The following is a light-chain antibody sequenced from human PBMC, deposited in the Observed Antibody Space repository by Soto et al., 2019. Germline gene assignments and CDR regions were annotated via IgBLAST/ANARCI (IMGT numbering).Light chain of an antibody. J-gene: IGKJ1*01. V-gene: IGKV3-15*01. CDR3: QQYNNWPRT. CDR2: GAS. CDR1: QSFSSSY. Sequence: EIVLTQSPGILSLSQGERATLSCRASQSFSSSYLAWYQQKPGQAPRLLIYGASTRATGIPARFSGSGSGTEFTLTISSLQSEDFAVYYCQQYNNWPRTFGQGTKVDI.